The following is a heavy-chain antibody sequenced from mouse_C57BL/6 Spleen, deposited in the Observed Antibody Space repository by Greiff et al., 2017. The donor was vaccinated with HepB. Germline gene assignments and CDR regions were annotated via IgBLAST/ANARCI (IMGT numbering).Heavy chain of an antibody. CDR1: GYAFSSYW. CDR2: IYPGDGDT. D-gene: IGHD1-1*01. J-gene: IGHJ1*03. V-gene: IGHV1-80*01. Sequence: QVHVKQSGAELVKPGASVKISCKASGYAFSSYWMNWVKQRPGKGLEWIGQIYPGDGDTNYNGKFKGKATLTADKSSSTAYMQLSSLTSEDSAVYFCARGFITTVVAHWYFDVWGTGTTVTVSS. CDR3: ARGFITTVVAHWYFDV.